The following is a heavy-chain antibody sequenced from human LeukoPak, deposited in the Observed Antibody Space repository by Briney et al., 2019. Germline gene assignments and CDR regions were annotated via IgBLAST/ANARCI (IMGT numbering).Heavy chain of an antibody. D-gene: IGHD3-3*01. CDR1: GFTVSSYY. J-gene: IGHJ4*02. CDR2: IYSGSST. CDR3: AKEDRYYDFWSGYNN. V-gene: IGHV3-53*01. Sequence: GGSLRLSCAASGFTVSSYYMNWVRQAPGKGLEWVSVIYSGSSTYYADSVKARFTISRDNSKNTLYLQMNSLRAEDTAVYYCAKEDRYYDFWSGYNNWGQGTLVTVSS.